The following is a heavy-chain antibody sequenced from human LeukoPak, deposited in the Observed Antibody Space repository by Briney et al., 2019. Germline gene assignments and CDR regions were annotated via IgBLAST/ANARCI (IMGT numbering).Heavy chain of an antibody. D-gene: IGHD6-19*01. CDR3: ASTVAGGQFDY. Sequence: GESLKXXCKGSGYSFTSYWISWVRQMPGKGLEWMGRIDPSDSYTNYSPSFQGHVTISADKSISTAYLQWSSLKASDTAMYYCASTVAGGQFDYWGQGTLVTVSS. CDR1: GYSFTSYW. CDR2: IDPSDSYT. V-gene: IGHV5-10-1*01. J-gene: IGHJ4*02.